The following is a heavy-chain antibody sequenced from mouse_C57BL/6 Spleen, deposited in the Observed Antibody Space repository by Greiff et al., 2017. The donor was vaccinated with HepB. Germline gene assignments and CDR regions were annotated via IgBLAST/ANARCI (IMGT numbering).Heavy chain of an antibody. J-gene: IGHJ4*01. CDR1: GYTFTSYW. CDR3: ARGYYGSSYVSAMDY. Sequence: QVQLQQPGAELVKPGASVKLSCKASGYTFTSYWMQWVKQRPGQGLEWIGEIDPSDSYTNYNQKFKGKATLTVDTSSSTAYMQLSSLTSEDSAVYYCARGYYGSSYVSAMDYWGQGTSVTVSS. CDR2: IDPSDSYT. V-gene: IGHV1-50*01. D-gene: IGHD1-1*01.